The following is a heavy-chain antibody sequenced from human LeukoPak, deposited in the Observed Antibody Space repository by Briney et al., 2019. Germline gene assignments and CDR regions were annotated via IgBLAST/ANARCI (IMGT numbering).Heavy chain of an antibody. V-gene: IGHV4-34*01. CDR2: INHSGST. J-gene: IGHJ6*03. CDR1: GGSFSDYF. Sequence: PSETLSLTCAVYGGSFSDYFWSWIRQPPGKGLEWIGEINHSGSTNYNPSLTSRVTISVDTSKNQFSLKLSSVTAADTAVYYCARETSQKGAHYMDVWGKGTTVTISS. CDR3: ARETSQKGAHYMDV. D-gene: IGHD3-16*01.